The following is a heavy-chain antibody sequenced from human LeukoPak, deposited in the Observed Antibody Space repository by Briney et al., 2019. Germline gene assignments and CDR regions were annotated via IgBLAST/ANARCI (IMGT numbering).Heavy chain of an antibody. J-gene: IGHJ4*02. CDR3: ARDRALYDSRRGYYYTEDDY. Sequence: GGSLRLSCAASGFTFDDYAMPWVRQAPGKGLEWVANINQDGSEKYSVVSVKGRFTISRDNAKSSLYLQMNSLRADDTAVYYCARDRALYDSRRGYYYTEDDYWGQGTLVTVSS. CDR1: GFTFDDYA. CDR2: INQDGSEK. D-gene: IGHD3-22*01. V-gene: IGHV3-7*01.